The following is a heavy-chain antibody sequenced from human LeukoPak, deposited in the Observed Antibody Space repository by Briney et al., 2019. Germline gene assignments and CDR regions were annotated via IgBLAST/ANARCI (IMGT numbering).Heavy chain of an antibody. D-gene: IGHD6-19*01. CDR3: ARGKSIGSGWPFDY. CDR1: GYSFIAYH. V-gene: IGHV1-2*02. CDR2: INPNSGGT. Sequence: ASVKVSCKASGYSFIAYHMHWVRQAPGQGLEWMGWINPNSGGTNYAQKFQGRVTMTRDTSISRAYMELSRLRSDDTAVYYCARGKSIGSGWPFDYWGQGTLVTVSS. J-gene: IGHJ4*02.